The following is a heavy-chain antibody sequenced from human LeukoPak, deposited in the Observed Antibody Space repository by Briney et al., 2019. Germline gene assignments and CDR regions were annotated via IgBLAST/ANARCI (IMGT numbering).Heavy chain of an antibody. CDR3: AREGIAVGGLGY. V-gene: IGHV1-69*05. Sequence: SVKVSCKASGGTFSSYAISWVRQAPGQGLEWMGRIIPIFGTANYAQKFQGRVTIATDESTSTAYMELSSLRSEDTAVYYCAREGIAVGGLGYWGQGTLVTVSS. CDR1: GGTFSSYA. CDR2: IIPIFGTA. D-gene: IGHD6-19*01. J-gene: IGHJ4*02.